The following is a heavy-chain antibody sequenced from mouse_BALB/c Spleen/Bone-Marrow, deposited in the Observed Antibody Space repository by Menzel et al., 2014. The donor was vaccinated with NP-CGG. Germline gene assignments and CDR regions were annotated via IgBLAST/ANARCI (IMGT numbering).Heavy chain of an antibody. J-gene: IGHJ4*01. V-gene: IGHV2-6-4*01. D-gene: IGHD2-3*01. CDR1: GFSLSRYN. CDR3: ARKDGGYYVMDY. CDR2: IWGGGGT. Sequence: VKVVESGPGLVAPSQNLSITCTVSGFSLSRYNIHWIRQPPGKGLEWLGMIWGGGGTDHNSALKSRLRISKDNSKSQIFLKINSLQIDDTAMYYCARKDGGYYVMDYWGQGTSVTVS.